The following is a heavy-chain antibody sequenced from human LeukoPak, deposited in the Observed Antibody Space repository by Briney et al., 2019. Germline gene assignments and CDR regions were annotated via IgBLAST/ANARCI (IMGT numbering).Heavy chain of an antibody. CDR1: GFTFSSYW. D-gene: IGHD3-10*01. CDR2: IKTDGSQI. Sequence: GGSLRLSCVVSGFTFSSYWMTWVRQAPGKGLEWVANIKTDGSQIYYLDSVKGRFTISRDNARNSLYLQMNSLRAEDTAVYYCAKDRSYYGSGSADVWGKGTTVTISS. CDR3: AKDRSYYGSGSADV. V-gene: IGHV3-7*01. J-gene: IGHJ6*04.